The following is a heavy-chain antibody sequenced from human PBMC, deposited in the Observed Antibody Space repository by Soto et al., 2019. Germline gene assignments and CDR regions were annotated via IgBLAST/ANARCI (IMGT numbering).Heavy chain of an antibody. J-gene: IGHJ4*02. V-gene: IGHV3-30*18. CDR2: ISYDGSNK. CDR3: VKGSTAMTYFDY. D-gene: IGHD5-18*01. CDR1: GFTFSSYG. Sequence: QVQLVESGGGVVQPGRSLRLSCAASGFTFSSYGMHWVRQAPGKGLEWVAVISYDGSNKYYADSGKGRFTVSRDNSKNTMYLQMNSLRAEDTAVYYCVKGSTAMTYFDYWGQGTLVTVSS.